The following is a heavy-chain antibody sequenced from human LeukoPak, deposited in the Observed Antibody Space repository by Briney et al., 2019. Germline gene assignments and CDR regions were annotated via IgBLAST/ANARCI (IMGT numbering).Heavy chain of an antibody. CDR2: ISYDGSNK. V-gene: IGHV3-30-3*01. CDR1: GFTFSSYA. CDR3: ARDLVKSARYYFDY. Sequence: GRSLRLSCAASGFTFSSYAMHWVRQAPGKGLEWVAVISYDGSNKYYADSVKGRFTISRDNSKNTLYLQMNSLRTEDTAIYYCARDLVKSARYYFDYWGPGTLVTVSS. J-gene: IGHJ4*02. D-gene: IGHD6-6*01.